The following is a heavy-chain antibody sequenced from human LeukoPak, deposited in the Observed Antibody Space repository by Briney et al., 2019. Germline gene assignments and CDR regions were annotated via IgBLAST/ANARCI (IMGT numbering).Heavy chain of an antibody. Sequence: PSETLSLTCAVYGGSCDNYYCSWIRQPPGKGLEWIGEIHPSGIFYYNSSLVSRVTISIDTSKTQFSLRLTSVTAADTAFYYCARGRDRAKTGDLWGQRSPVTVSS. CDR2: IHPSGIF. V-gene: IGHV4-34*01. J-gene: IGHJ5*02. D-gene: IGHD5-24*01. CDR3: ARGRDRAKTGDL. CDR1: GGSCDNYY.